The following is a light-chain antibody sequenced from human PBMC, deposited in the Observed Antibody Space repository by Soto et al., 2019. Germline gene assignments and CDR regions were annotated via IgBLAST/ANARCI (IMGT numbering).Light chain of an antibody. J-gene: IGKJ1*01. V-gene: IGKV3-11*01. CDR3: HQRQSWPRT. CDR2: LTS. CDR1: QTVNSR. Sequence: EIVLTHSPATLSSFPCERATLSWMASQTVNSRLAWYQHKPGQAPRLLIYLTSNRATGIPARFSGSGSGTDFTLTISSLEPEDFAVYYCHQRQSWPRTFGQGTKVDIK.